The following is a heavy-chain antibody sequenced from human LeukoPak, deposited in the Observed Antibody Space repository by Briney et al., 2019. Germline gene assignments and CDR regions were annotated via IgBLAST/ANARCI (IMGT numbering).Heavy chain of an antibody. V-gene: IGHV3-23*01. CDR1: GFTFSNYA. D-gene: IGHD1-26*01. J-gene: IGHJ4*02. Sequence: GGSLRLSCAASGFTFSNYAMTWVRQAPGKGLEWVSVISGSGGSTYYADSVKGRFTISRDNSKNTLYLQMNSLRAEDTAVYYCAKDYSGSYYYFDYWGQGTLVTVSS. CDR3: AKDYSGSYYYFDY. CDR2: ISGSGGST.